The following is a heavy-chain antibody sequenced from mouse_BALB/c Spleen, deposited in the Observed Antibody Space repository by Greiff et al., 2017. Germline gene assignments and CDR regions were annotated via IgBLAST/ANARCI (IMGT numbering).Heavy chain of an antibody. CDR2: INPSNGGT. CDR1: GYTFTSYY. CDR3: TRITTVGAMDY. Sequence: QVQLQQSGAELVKPGASVKLSCKASGYTFTSYYMYWVKQRPGQGLEWIGEINPSNGGTNFNEKFKSKATLTVDKSSSTAYMQLSSLTSEDSAVYYCTRITTVGAMDYWGQGTSVTVSS. V-gene: IGHV1S81*02. J-gene: IGHJ4*01. D-gene: IGHD1-1*01.